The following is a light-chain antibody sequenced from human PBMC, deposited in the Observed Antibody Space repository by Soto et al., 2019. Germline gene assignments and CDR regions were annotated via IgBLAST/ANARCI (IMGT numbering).Light chain of an antibody. V-gene: IGLV1-44*01. CDR3: ATWDDSLNGAV. J-gene: IGLJ7*01. CDR1: SSNIGSNT. CDR2: NNN. Sequence: QSVLTQPPSASGTPGQRVTISCSGSSSNIGSNTVNWYQQLPGTAPKVLIYNNNERPSGVPDRFSGSKSGTSASLAISGLQSEDEADYYCATWDDSLNGAVFGGGTQLTVL.